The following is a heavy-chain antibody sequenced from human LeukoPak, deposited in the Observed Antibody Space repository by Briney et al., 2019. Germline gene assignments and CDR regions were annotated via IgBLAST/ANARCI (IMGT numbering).Heavy chain of an antibody. CDR3: ARDAAAGTGTFDP. Sequence: GGSLRLSCAASGFTFSSYWMSWVRQAPGKGLEWVANIKQDGSEKYYVDSVKGRFTISRDNAKNSLYLQMNSLRAEDTALYYCARDAAAGTGTFDPWGQGTLVTVSS. J-gene: IGHJ5*02. D-gene: IGHD6-13*01. V-gene: IGHV3-7*03. CDR2: IKQDGSEK. CDR1: GFTFSSYW.